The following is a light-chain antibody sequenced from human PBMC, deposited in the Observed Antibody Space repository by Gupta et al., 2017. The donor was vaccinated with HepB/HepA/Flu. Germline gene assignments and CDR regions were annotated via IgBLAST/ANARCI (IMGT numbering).Light chain of an antibody. CDR3: SSYTSSSNYVV. J-gene: IGLJ2*01. CDR2: DVS. Sequence: QSALTQPASVSGSPGQSITISCTGTSSDVGGYNYVSWYQQPPGKAPKLMFYDVSNRPSGVSNRFSGSKSATTAALTITWVQAEDEADYYCSSYTSSSNYVVFGGGTKLTVL. CDR1: SSDVGGYNY. V-gene: IGLV2-14*03.